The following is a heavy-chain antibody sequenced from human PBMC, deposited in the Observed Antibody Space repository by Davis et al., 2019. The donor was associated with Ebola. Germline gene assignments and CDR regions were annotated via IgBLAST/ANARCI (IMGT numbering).Heavy chain of an antibody. J-gene: IGHJ6*02. D-gene: IGHD3-3*01. V-gene: IGHV4-34*01. Sequence: MPGGSLRLSCAASGFTFSSYGMHWVRQAPGKGLEWIGEINHSGSTNYNPSLKSRVTISVDTSKNQFSLKLSSVTAADTAVYYCARVDTIFGVEHYGMDVWGQGTTVTVSS. CDR2: INHSGST. CDR1: GFTFSSYG. CDR3: ARVDTIFGVEHYGMDV.